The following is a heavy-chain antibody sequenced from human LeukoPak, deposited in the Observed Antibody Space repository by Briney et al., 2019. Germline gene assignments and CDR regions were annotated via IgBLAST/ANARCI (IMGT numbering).Heavy chain of an antibody. V-gene: IGHV3-23*01. D-gene: IGHD2-15*01. CDR3: AKVNIVVVVAATYYFDY. Sequence: GGSLRLSCAASGFTFSSYAMSWVRQAPGKGLEWVSAISGSGGSTYYADSVKGRFTISRDNSKNTLYLQMNSLGAEDTAVYYCAKVNIVVVVAATYYFDYWGQGTLVTVSS. J-gene: IGHJ4*02. CDR1: GFTFSSYA. CDR2: ISGSGGST.